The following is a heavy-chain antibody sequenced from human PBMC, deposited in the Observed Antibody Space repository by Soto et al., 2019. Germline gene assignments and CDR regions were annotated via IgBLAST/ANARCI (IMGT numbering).Heavy chain of an antibody. D-gene: IGHD6-19*01. CDR1: GYSFTIYW. CDR3: ARTMAVAGPYSFDS. J-gene: IGHJ4*02. V-gene: IGHV5-10-1*01. CDR2: IDPSDSYT. Sequence: GESLKISCKGSGYSFTIYWVSWVRQMPGKGLEWMGRIDPSDSYTNYSPSFQGHVTISADKSISTAYLQWSSLRAEDAAVYYCARTMAVAGPYSFDSWGQGTLVTVSS.